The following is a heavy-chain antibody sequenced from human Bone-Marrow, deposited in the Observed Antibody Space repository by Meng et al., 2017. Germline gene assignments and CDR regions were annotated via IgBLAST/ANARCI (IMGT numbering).Heavy chain of an antibody. D-gene: IGHD3-22*01. V-gene: IGHV4-34*01. Sequence: QVHLQQCGAGLLKSSATLSLTCAVYGGSFSGYYWSWIRQPPGKGLEWIGEINHSGSTNYNPSLKSRVTISVDTSKNQFSLKLSSVTAADTAVYYCARDNTMIGSFDYWGQGTLVTVSS. CDR3: ARDNTMIGSFDY. CDR2: INHSGST. J-gene: IGHJ4*02. CDR1: GGSFSGYY.